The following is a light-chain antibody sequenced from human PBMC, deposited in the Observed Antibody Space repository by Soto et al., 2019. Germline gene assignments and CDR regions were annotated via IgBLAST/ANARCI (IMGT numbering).Light chain of an antibody. J-gene: IGKJ2*01. CDR1: QGISTW. V-gene: IGKV1-12*01. Sequence: DIQMTQSPSSVYASVGDRVTITCRASQGISTWLAWYQQNPGQAPKLLIYAASSLQSGVSSRFSGSGSGTDFTLTISSLQPEDFATSYCLQSDSFPHTFGPGTKLHIK. CDR2: AAS. CDR3: LQSDSFPHT.